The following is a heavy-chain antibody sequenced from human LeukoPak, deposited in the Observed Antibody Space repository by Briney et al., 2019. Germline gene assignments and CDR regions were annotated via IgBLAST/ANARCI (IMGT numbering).Heavy chain of an antibody. J-gene: IGHJ4*02. CDR1: GFTFSSYW. CDR3: ARVGARYYDSSGYYYLSY. D-gene: IGHD3-22*01. Sequence: GGSLRLSCAASGFTFSSYWMSWVRQAPGKGLEWVANIKHDGSEKYYVDSVKGRFTISRDNAKNSLYLQMNSLRAEDTAVYYCARVGARYYDSSGYYYLSYWGQGTLVTVSS. CDR2: IKHDGSEK. V-gene: IGHV3-7*01.